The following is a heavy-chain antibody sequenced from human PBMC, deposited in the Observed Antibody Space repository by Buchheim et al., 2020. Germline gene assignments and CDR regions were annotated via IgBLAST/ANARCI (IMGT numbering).Heavy chain of an antibody. D-gene: IGHD4-17*01. CDR2: ISYDGSIK. Sequence: QVQLVESGGGVVQPGRSLRLSCAASGFTFSSYGMHWVRQAPGKGLEWVAVISYDGSIKYYADSVKGRFTISRDNSKNTLYLQMNSLRAEDTAVYYCAKDPYDYGDYWYYGMDVWGQGTT. CDR1: GFTFSSYG. CDR3: AKDPYDYGDYWYYGMDV. V-gene: IGHV3-30*18. J-gene: IGHJ6*02.